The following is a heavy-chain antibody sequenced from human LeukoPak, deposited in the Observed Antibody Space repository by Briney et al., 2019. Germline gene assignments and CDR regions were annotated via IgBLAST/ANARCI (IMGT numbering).Heavy chain of an antibody. CDR2: ISGSGGST. Sequence: PGGSLRLSCAASGFTLSSYAMSWVRQAPGKGLEWVSAISGSGGSTYYADSVKGRFTISRDNSKNTLYLQMNSLRAEDTAVYYCAKDPRQLVLSRFDYWGQGTLVTVSS. V-gene: IGHV3-23*01. D-gene: IGHD6-13*01. CDR3: AKDPRQLVLSRFDY. CDR1: GFTLSSYA. J-gene: IGHJ4*02.